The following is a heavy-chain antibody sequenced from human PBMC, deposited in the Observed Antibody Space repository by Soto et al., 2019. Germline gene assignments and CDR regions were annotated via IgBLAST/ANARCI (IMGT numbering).Heavy chain of an antibody. D-gene: IGHD6-13*01. V-gene: IGHV4-59*01. CDR1: GGSISSYF. CDR3: ARDLAAVPRAFDY. Sequence: SETLSLTCTVSGGSISSYFYIWVRQPPGKGLEWIGSVYYTGTTDYNPSLKSRVTISVDTSKTQFSLNLRSVTAADTAVYYCARDLAAVPRAFDYWGRGTLVTVSS. J-gene: IGHJ4*02. CDR2: VYYTGTT.